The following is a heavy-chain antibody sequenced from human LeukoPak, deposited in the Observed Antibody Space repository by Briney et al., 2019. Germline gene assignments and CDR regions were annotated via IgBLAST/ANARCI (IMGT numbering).Heavy chain of an antibody. CDR1: GFTFGDEG. Sequence: GGSLTLSCKPSGFTFGDEGMSWVREAPGKGLEWVGRIKSKSDGGTTDYAAPVKGRFTISRDDSKNTLYLQMNSLKTEDTAVYYCTTDVRGSGSYYDYWGQGTLVTVSS. CDR3: TTDVRGSGSYYDY. D-gene: IGHD3-10*01. CDR2: IKSKSDGGTT. J-gene: IGHJ4*02. V-gene: IGHV3-15*01.